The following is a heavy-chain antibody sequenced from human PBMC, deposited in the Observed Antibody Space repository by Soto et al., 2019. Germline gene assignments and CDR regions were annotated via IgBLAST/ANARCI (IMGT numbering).Heavy chain of an antibody. D-gene: IGHD3-9*01. CDR1: GYTFASYA. CDR2: INAGNGNT. V-gene: IGHV1-3*01. J-gene: IGHJ5*02. CDR3: ARPHYDIFPGWFDP. Sequence: ASVKVSCKASGYTFASYAMHWVRQAPGQRLEWMGWINAGNGNTKYSQKFQGRVTITRDTSASTAYMELSSLRSEDTAVYYCARPHYDIFPGWFDPWGQGTLVTVSS.